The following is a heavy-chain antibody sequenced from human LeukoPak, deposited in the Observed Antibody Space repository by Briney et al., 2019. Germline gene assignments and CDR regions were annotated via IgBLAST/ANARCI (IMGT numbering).Heavy chain of an antibody. J-gene: IGHJ4*02. V-gene: IGHV3-7*01. CDR3: ARDLWGTTVTTDYFDS. CDR1: GFTFSSYW. CDR2: IKEDGSEK. Sequence: GSLRLSCAASGFTFSSYWMNWVRQAPGKGLEWVANIKEDGSEKYYADSVKGRFTISRDNAKNSLYLQMNSLRAGDTALYYCARDLWGTTVTTDYFDSWGQGTLVTVSS. D-gene: IGHD4-17*01.